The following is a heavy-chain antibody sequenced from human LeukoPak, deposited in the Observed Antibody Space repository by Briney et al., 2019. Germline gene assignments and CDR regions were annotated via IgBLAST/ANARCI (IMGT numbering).Heavy chain of an antibody. J-gene: IGHJ4*02. V-gene: IGHV1-2*02. CDR3: ARVPRYCSSTSCPFDY. D-gene: IGHD2-2*01. CDR2: INPNSGGT. CDR1: GGTFSSYA. Sequence: GASVKVSCKASGGTFSSYAISWVRQAPGQGLEWMGWINPNSGGTNYAQKFQGRVTMTRDTSISTAYMELSRLRSDDTAVYYCARVPRYCSSTSCPFDYWGQGTLVTVSS.